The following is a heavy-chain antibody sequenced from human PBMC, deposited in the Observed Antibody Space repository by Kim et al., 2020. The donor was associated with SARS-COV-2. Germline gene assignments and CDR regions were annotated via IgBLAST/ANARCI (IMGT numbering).Heavy chain of an antibody. CDR3: AKDRGKNVVVPAARGYYFDY. D-gene: IGHD2-2*01. V-gene: IGHV3-30*18. CDR2: ISYDGSNK. CDR1: GFTFSSYG. Sequence: GGSLRLSCAASGFTFSSYGMHWVRQAPGKGLEWVAVISYDGSNKYYADSVKGRFTISRDNSKNTLYLQMNSLRAEDTAVYYCAKDRGKNVVVPAARGYYFDYWGPGTLVTGSS. J-gene: IGHJ4*02.